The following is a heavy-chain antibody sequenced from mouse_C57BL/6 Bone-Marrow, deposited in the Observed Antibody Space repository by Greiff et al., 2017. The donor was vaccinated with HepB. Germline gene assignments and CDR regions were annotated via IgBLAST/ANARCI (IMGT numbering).Heavy chain of an antibody. D-gene: IGHD1-3*01. CDR1: EYEFPSHD. CDR3: ARHSSASYAMDY. J-gene: IGHJ4*01. Sequence: EVKVVDSGGGLVQPGESLKLSCESNEYEFPSHDMSWVRKTPEKRLELVAAINSDGGSTYYPDTMERRFIISRDNTKKTLYLQMSSLRSEDTALYYCARHSSASYAMDYWGQGTSVTVSS. CDR2: INSDGGST. V-gene: IGHV5-2*01.